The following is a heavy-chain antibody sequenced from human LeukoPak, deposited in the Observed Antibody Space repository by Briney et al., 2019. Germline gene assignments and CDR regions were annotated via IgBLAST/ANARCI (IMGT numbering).Heavy chain of an antibody. CDR3: AKVGLVTPTYYFDY. D-gene: IGHD3-9*01. J-gene: IGHJ4*02. CDR1: GFTFSSYT. CDR2: ISSSSSYI. Sequence: KPGGSLRLSCAASGFTFSSYTMNWVRRAPGKGVEWVSSISSSSSYIYYADSVKGRFTISRDNAKNSLYLQMNSLRAEDTAVYYCAKVGLVTPTYYFDYWGQGTLVTVSS. V-gene: IGHV3-21*04.